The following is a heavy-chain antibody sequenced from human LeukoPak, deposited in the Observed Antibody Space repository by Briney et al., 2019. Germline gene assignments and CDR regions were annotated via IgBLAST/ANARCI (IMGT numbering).Heavy chain of an antibody. CDR2: IYHSGST. D-gene: IGHD1-26*01. V-gene: IGHV4-38-2*02. CDR1: GYSISSANY. Sequence: PSETLSLTCTVSGYSISSANYWGWIRHPTGKGLEWIGSIYHSGSTYYNPSLKSRVTISVDTSKKQFSLKLTSVTAADTAVYYCARVGATSYYYYMDVWGKGTTVTVPS. J-gene: IGHJ6*03. CDR3: ARVGATSYYYYMDV.